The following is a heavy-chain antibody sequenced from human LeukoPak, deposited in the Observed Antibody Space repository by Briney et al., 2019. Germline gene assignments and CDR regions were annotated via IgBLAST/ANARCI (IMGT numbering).Heavy chain of an antibody. CDR2: ISSSSSYI. CDR1: GFTFSSYS. V-gene: IGHV3-21*01. Sequence: GGSLRLSCAASGFTFSSYSMNWVRQAPGKGLEWVSSISSSSSYIYYADSVKGRFTISRDNAKNSLYLQMNSLRAEGTAAYYCAVEMATKLAFDIWGQGTMVTVSS. D-gene: IGHD5-24*01. CDR3: AVEMATKLAFDI. J-gene: IGHJ3*02.